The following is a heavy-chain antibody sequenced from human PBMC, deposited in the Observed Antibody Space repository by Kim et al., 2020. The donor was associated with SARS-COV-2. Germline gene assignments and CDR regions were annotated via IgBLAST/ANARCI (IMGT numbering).Heavy chain of an antibody. V-gene: IGHV4-61*01. CDR1: GGSVSSGSYY. D-gene: IGHD2-15*01. J-gene: IGHJ4*02. Sequence: SETLSLTCTVSGGSVSSGSYYWSWIRQPPGKGLEWIGYIYYSGSTNYNPSLKSRVTISVDTSKNQFSLKLSSVTAADTAVYYCAAYGYCSGGSCYYFDYWGQGTLVTVSS. CDR2: IYYSGST. CDR3: AAYGYCSGGSCYYFDY.